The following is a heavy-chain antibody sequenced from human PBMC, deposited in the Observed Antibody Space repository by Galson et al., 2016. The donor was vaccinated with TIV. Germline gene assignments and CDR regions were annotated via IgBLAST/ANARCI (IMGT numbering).Heavy chain of an antibody. V-gene: IGHV3-48*02. J-gene: IGHJ6*02. CDR2: ISSSSPSTI. Sequence: SLRLSCAASGFNFSNYSMDWVRQAPGKGLEWVSYISSSSPSTIYYADSVKGRFTISRDTAKKSLYLQMNSLRDEDTALYYWAREEDVLRFLEWSYNKYGMVVWGQGTTVSVSS. D-gene: IGHD3-3*01. CDR3: AREEDVLRFLEWSYNKYGMVV. CDR1: GFNFSNYS.